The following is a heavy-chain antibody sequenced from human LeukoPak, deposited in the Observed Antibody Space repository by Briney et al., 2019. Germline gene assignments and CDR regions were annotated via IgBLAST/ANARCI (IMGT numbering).Heavy chain of an antibody. CDR3: ARGGIQVSGIDEFDY. D-gene: IGHD6-19*01. CDR1: GGTFSSYA. Sequence: ASVKVSCKASGGTFSSYAISWVRQAPGQGLEWMGGIIPIFGTANYAQKFQGRVTITTDESTSTAYMELNSLRAEDTAVYYCARGGIQVSGIDEFDYWGQGTLVTVSS. CDR2: IIPIFGTA. V-gene: IGHV1-69*05. J-gene: IGHJ4*02.